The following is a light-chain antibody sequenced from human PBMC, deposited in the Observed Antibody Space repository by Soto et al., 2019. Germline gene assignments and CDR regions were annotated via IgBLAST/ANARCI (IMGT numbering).Light chain of an antibody. Sequence: DLQMTQSPSTLSASVGDRVTITCRASQSISSWLAWYQQKPGKAPNLLIYKASSLESGVPSRFNSSGSGTEVTLTISSLQPDDFANYYCQQYSSYPLTFGGGTKVEIK. J-gene: IGKJ4*01. CDR2: KAS. CDR1: QSISSW. CDR3: QQYSSYPLT. V-gene: IGKV1-5*03.